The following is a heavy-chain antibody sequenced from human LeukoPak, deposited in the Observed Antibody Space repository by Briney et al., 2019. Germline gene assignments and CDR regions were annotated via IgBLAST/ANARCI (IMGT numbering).Heavy chain of an antibody. CDR1: GFTFSSYW. D-gene: IGHD3-10*01. CDR3: ARDRGERKKGY. J-gene: IGHJ4*02. V-gene: IGHV3-21*01. CDR2: ISSSSSYI. Sequence: GGSLRLSCAASGFTFSSYWMSWVRQAPGKGLEWVSSISSSSSYIYYADSVKGRFTISRDNAKNSLYLQMNSLRAEDTAVYYCARDRGERKKGYWGQGTLVTVSS.